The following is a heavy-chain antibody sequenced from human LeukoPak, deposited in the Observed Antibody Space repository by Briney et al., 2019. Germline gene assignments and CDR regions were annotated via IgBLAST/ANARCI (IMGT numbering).Heavy chain of an antibody. CDR1: GFTFSSYG. V-gene: IGHV3-33*01. D-gene: IGHD4-17*01. J-gene: IGHJ4*02. CDR3: ARDDCGDSFDY. CDR2: IWYDGSNK. Sequence: GGSLRLSCAASGFTFSSYGMHWVRQAPGKGLEWVAVIWYDGSNKYYADSVKGRFTISRDNSKNTLHLQMNSLRAEDTAVYYCARDDCGDSFDYWGQGTLVTVSS.